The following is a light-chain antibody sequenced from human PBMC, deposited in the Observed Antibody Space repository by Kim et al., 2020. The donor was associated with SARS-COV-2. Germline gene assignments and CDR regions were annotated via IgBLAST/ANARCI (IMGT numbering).Light chain of an antibody. CDR3: QQYDNSLLT. CDR2: DAS. Sequence: SAGERAILSCRASRSVSRNSLAWYQQKPGQAPRLLIYDASSRATGIPDRFSGSGSGTDFTLTINRLAPEDFAVYFCQQYDNSLLTFGGGTKVDIK. V-gene: IGKV3-20*01. J-gene: IGKJ4*01. CDR1: RSVSRNS.